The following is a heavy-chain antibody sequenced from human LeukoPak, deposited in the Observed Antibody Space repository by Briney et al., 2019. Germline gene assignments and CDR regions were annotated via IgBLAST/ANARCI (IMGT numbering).Heavy chain of an antibody. Sequence: ASVEVSCKAAGYTFSSYGISWVRQAPGQGLEWMGWISASNGDTNHAQKLQGRVAITTDKSSRTTNIELRSMRFDDTAVYSCSGESSSRTLPLYHYFDYWGQGTLVTVSS. J-gene: IGHJ4*02. CDR1: GYTFSSYG. CDR3: SGESSSRTLPLYHYFDY. CDR2: ISASNGDT. V-gene: IGHV1-18*01. D-gene: IGHD6-13*01.